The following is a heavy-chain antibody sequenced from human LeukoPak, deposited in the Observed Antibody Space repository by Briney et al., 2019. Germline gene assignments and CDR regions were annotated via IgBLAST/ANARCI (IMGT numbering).Heavy chain of an antibody. CDR2: INHSGSA. CDR3: ARGRSSWYVYYYYYMDV. Sequence: SETLSLTCAVYGGSFSGYYWSWICQPPGKGLEWIGEINHSGSANYNPSLKSRVTISVDTSKNQFSLKLSSVTATDTAVYYCARGRSSWYVYYYYYMDVWGKGTTVTVSS. V-gene: IGHV4-34*01. J-gene: IGHJ6*03. D-gene: IGHD6-13*01. CDR1: GGSFSGYY.